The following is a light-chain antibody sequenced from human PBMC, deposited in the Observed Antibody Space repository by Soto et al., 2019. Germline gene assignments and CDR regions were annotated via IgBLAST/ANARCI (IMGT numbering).Light chain of an antibody. J-gene: IGKJ3*01. V-gene: IGKV1-33*01. CDR1: QDINNY. Sequence: DIQMTQSPSSLSASVGDRVTITCQASQDINNYLIWYQQKPGKAPKLLIYDASNLETGVPSRFSGSGSGIDFILTISSLQPEDTVTYYCQHYDNLPRVTFGPGTKVEIK. CDR3: QHYDNLPRVT. CDR2: DAS.